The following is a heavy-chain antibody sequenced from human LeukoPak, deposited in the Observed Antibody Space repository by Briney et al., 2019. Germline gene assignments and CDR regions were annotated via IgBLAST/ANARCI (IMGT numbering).Heavy chain of an antibody. CDR2: IYTSGST. CDR3: ARHHCSSTSCYFSLYFDY. V-gene: IGHV4-4*09. D-gene: IGHD2-2*01. CDR1: GGPISSYY. J-gene: IGHJ4*02. Sequence: SETLSLTCTVSGGPISSYYWSWIRQPPGKGLEWIGYIYTSGSTNYNPSLKSRVTISVDTSKNQFSLKLSSVTAADTAVYYCARHHCSSTSCYFSLYFDYWGQGTLVTVSS.